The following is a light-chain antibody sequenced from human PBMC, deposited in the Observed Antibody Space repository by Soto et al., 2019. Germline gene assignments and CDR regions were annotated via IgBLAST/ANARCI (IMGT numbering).Light chain of an antibody. J-gene: IGLJ1*01. CDR2: ENN. CDR1: SSNIGNNY. V-gene: IGLV1-51*02. Sequence: QSALTQPPSVSAAPGQKVTISCSGSSSNIGNNYVSWYQQLPGTAPKLLIYENNKRPSGIPDRFPGSKSGTSATLGITGLQTGDEADYYCGTWDNSLSAYVFGTGTKVTVL. CDR3: GTWDNSLSAYV.